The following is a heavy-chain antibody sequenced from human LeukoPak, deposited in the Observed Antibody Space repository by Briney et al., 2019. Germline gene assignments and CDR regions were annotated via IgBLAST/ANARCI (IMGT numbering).Heavy chain of an antibody. CDR1: GFPFNAYW. J-gene: IGHJ4*02. D-gene: IGHD3-22*01. CDR3: AKRGYDYYDSSGYYHFDY. Sequence: GGSLRLSCAASGFPFNAYWMTWVRQAPGKGLEWVANIRQDGDTKYYVDSVRGRFTISRDNSKNTLYLQMNSLRAEDTAVYYCAKRGYDYYDSSGYYHFDYWGQGTLVTVSS. V-gene: IGHV3-7*03. CDR2: IRQDGDTK.